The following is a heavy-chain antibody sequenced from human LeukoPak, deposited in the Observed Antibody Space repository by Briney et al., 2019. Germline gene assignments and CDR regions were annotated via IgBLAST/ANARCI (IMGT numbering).Heavy chain of an antibody. CDR3: ARGGTPYCDFWSAAQPIDY. CDR1: GGTFSSYA. Sequence: SVKVSCKASGGTFSSYAISWVRQAPGQGLEWMGGIIPIFGTANYAQKFQGRVTITADESTSTAYMELSSLRSEDTAVYYCARGGTPYCDFWSAAQPIDYWGQGTLVTVSS. D-gene: IGHD3-3*01. CDR2: IIPIFGTA. V-gene: IGHV1-69*13. J-gene: IGHJ4*02.